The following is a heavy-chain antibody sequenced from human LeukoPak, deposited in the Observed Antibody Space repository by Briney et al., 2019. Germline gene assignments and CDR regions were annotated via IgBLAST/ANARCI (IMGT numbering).Heavy chain of an antibody. V-gene: IGHV3-23*01. Sequence: QSGGSLRLSCAASGFTFSSYALSWVRHATGKGVVGVSNISGSGGNTYYADSVRGRFTISRDNSKNTVYLQMNSLRVEDTPVYYCTKVRGQGYPHYMNVGGKGTTVTVSS. J-gene: IGHJ6*03. D-gene: IGHD1-1*01. CDR3: TKVRGQGYPHYMNV. CDR1: GFTFSSYA. CDR2: ISGSGGNT.